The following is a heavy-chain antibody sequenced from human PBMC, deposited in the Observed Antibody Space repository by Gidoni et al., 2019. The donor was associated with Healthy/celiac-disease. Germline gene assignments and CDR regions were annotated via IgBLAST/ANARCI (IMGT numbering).Heavy chain of an antibody. V-gene: IGHV4-34*01. CDR2: ITHSGST. CDR1: GGSFSGYY. Sequence: QVQLQQWGAGLLKPSATLSLPGAVYGGSFSGYYWSWIRQPPGKGLEWIGEITHSGSTNYNPSFKIRVTISVDTSNNQFSLKLSAVTAADTAVYYCARAWVAAAGLVGRFFDYWGQGTLVTVSS. J-gene: IGHJ4*02. D-gene: IGHD6-13*01. CDR3: ARAWVAAAGLVGRFFDY.